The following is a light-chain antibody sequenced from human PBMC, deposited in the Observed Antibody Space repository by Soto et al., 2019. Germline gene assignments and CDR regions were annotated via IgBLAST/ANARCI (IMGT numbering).Light chain of an antibody. CDR1: SSDVGGYSY. J-gene: IGLJ2*01. Sequence: QSALTQPPSASGSPGQSVAISCTGTSSDVGGYSYVSWYQQHPGKAPKLMIYEVSKRPSGVPDRFSGSKSGNTASLTVSGLQAEDEADYYCSSYARNRDGLFGGGTKVTVL. CDR2: EVS. CDR3: SSYARNRDGL. V-gene: IGLV2-8*01.